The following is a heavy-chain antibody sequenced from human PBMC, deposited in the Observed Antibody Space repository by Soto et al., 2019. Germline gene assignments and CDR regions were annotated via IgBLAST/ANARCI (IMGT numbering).Heavy chain of an antibody. Sequence: GASVKVSCKASGYTFTNYHMHGVRQAPGQRLEWMGWINAGNGNTKYSQKFQGRVTITRDTSASTAYMELSSLRSEDTAVYYCARINDRGYDFWSPPQDAFDIWGQGTMVTVSS. J-gene: IGHJ3*02. CDR2: INAGNGNT. V-gene: IGHV1-3*01. CDR1: GYTFTNYH. CDR3: ARINDRGYDFWSPPQDAFDI. D-gene: IGHD3-3*01.